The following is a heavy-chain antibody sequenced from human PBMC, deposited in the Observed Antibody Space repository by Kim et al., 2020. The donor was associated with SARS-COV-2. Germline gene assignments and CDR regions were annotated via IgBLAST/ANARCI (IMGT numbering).Heavy chain of an antibody. Sequence: SETLSLTCTVSGGSVSSGSYYWSWIRQPPGKGLEWIGYIYYSGSTNYNPTLKSRVTISVDTSKNQFSLKLRPVTAADTAVYYCAIVRLSIYAFVIWGQGTMVTVSS. D-gene: IGHD3-16*02. CDR2: IYYSGST. CDR3: AIVRLSIYAFVI. J-gene: IGHJ3*02. V-gene: IGHV4-61*01. CDR1: GGSVSSGSYY.